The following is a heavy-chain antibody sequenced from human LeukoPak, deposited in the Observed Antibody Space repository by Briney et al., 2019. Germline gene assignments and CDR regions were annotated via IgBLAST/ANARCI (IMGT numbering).Heavy chain of an antibody. CDR2: ISSSSTTI. V-gene: IGHV3-48*04. CDR3: AREGSGSYGGVDY. Sequence: QAGGSLRLSCAASGFTFSSYSMNWVRQAPGRGLEWVSYISSSSTTIFYADSVKGRFTISRDNAKNSLFLQMNSLRAEDTAVYYRAREGSGSYGGVDYWGQGTLVTVSS. J-gene: IGHJ4*02. D-gene: IGHD1-26*01. CDR1: GFTFSSYS.